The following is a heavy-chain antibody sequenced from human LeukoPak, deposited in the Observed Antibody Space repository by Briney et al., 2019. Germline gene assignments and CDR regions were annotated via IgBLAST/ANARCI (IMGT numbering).Heavy chain of an antibody. CDR2: MYYSGTT. CDR1: GGPISSGSYY. Sequence: SETLSLTCTVSGGPISSGSYYWGWIRQPPGKGLERIASMYYSGTTFYSPSLKSRVTISVDTSKNQLSLKLGSVTAADTAVYYCARHPPRDGSAFDYWGQGTLVTVSS. CDR3: ARHPPRDGSAFDY. J-gene: IGHJ4*02. V-gene: IGHV4-39*01.